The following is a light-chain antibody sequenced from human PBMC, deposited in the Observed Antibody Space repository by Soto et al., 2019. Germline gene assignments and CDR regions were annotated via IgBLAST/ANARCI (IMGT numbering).Light chain of an antibody. J-gene: IGKJ1*01. CDR1: QTISSW. Sequence: DIQMTQSPSTLSASVGDRVTITCRASQTISSWLAWYQQKPGKAPKLLIYRASTLESGVPSRFSGSGSVTEFTLTISGLQPDDFATYYCQHYNTYSWTFGQGTKVDIK. V-gene: IGKV1-5*03. CDR3: QHYNTYSWT. CDR2: RAS.